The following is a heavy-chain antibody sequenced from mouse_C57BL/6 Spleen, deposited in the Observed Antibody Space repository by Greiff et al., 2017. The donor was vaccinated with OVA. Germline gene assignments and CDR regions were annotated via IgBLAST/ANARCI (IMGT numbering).Heavy chain of an antibody. V-gene: IGHV2-2*01. CDR2: IWSGGST. CDR1: GFSLTSYG. Sequence: VKLQESGPGLVQPSQSLSITCTVSGFSLTSYGVHWVRQSPGKGLEWLGVIWSGGSTDYKAAFISRLSISKDNSKSQVFFKMNSLQADDTAIYYCARKHYSNLDYAMDYWGQGTSVTVSS. J-gene: IGHJ4*01. D-gene: IGHD2-5*01. CDR3: ARKHYSNLDYAMDY.